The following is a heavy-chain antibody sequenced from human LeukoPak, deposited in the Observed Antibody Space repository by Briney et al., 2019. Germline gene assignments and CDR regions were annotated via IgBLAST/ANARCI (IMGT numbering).Heavy chain of an antibody. CDR2: IYYGGST. J-gene: IGHJ6*02. V-gene: IGHV4-59*01. Sequence: SETLSLTCTVSGGSISSYYWSWIRQPPGKGLEWIGYIYYGGSTNYNPSLKSRVTISVDTSKNQFSLKLSSVTAADTAVYYCARDPRADGSSGYYYGMDVWGQGTTVTVSS. D-gene: IGHD6-6*01. CDR1: GGSISSYY. CDR3: ARDPRADGSSGYYYGMDV.